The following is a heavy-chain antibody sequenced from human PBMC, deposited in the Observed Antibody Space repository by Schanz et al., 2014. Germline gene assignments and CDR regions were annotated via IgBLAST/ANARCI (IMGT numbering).Heavy chain of an antibody. D-gene: IGHD7-27*01. J-gene: IGHJ4*02. CDR3: ARSPGRARYFDY. V-gene: IGHV4-59*03. CDR1: GGSISSYY. Sequence: QLQLQESGPGLVKPSESLSLTCTVSGGSISSYYWTWFRQPPGKGLEWIGSVYYGGGADYNLGSTDYNPSLKSRVAISADKSKSQFSLRLHSLTAADTAVYYCARSPGRARYFDYWGQGSLVPVSS. CDR2: VYYGGGADYNLGST.